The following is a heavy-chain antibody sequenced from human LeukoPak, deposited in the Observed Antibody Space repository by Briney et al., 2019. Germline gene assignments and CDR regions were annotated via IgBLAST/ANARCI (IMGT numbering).Heavy chain of an antibody. V-gene: IGHV4-34*01. J-gene: IGHJ5*02. D-gene: IGHD2-2*01. CDR3: ARGVSFGSTSFNWFDP. CDR1: GGSFSGYY. CDR2: INHSGST. Sequence: SETLSLTCAVYGGSFSGYYWSWIRQPPGKGLEWIGEINHSGSTNYNPSLKSRVTISVDTSKNQFSLKLSSVTAADTAVYYCARGVSFGSTSFNWFDPWGQGTLVTVSS.